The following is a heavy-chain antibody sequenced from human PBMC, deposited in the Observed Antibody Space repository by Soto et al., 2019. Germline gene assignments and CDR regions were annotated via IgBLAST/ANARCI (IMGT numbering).Heavy chain of an antibody. D-gene: IGHD2-8*01. CDR3: ASQKAVWPFNWFDP. CDR1: GFAFSSFE. J-gene: IGHJ5*02. V-gene: IGHV3-48*03. Sequence: GGSLRLSCAASGFAFSSFEMTWVRQAPGKGLEWVSYISSIGSTIYYADSVKGRFTISRDNAKNALYLQMNSLRAEDTAVYYCASQKAVWPFNWFDPWGQGTLVTVSS. CDR2: ISSIGSTI.